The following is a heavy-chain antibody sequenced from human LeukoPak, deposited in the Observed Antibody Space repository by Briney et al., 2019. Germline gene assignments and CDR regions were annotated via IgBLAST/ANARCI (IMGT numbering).Heavy chain of an antibody. D-gene: IGHD2-15*01. J-gene: IGHJ4*02. Sequence: GGSRRLSCAAPGLAFSTYGTPWVRHAPGKGLEWVSSFSVAGGNTHYADSARCRLTISRDNSNNTLYMQMNGLIAEDTALYYCAKGDSSSSGGYSLLLDYWGQGTLVTVSS. CDR2: FSVAGGNT. CDR3: AKGDSSSSGGYSLLLDY. V-gene: IGHV3-23*01. CDR1: GLAFSTYG.